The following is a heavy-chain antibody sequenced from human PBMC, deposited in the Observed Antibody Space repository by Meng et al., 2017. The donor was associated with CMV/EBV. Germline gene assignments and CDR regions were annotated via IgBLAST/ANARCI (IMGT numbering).Heavy chain of an antibody. CDR3: ARNYVPAAISGDAFDI. D-gene: IGHD2-2*01. J-gene: IGHJ3*02. CDR1: GFTFSSYS. V-gene: IGHV3-21*01. Sequence: GGSLRLSCAAPGFTFSSYSMNWVRQAPGKGLEWVSSISSSSSYIYYADSVKGRFTISRDNAKNSLYLQMNSLRAEDTAVYYCARNYVPAAISGDAFDIWGQGTMVTVSS. CDR2: ISSSSSYI.